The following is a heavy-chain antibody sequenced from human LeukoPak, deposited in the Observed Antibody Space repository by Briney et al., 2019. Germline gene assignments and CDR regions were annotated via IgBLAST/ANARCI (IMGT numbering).Heavy chain of an antibody. CDR3: ARDSNPEPTNYDFWSGYYFLGRENYYMDV. Sequence: GASVKVSCKASGYTFTSYGISWVRQAPGQGLEWMGGIIPIFGTANYAQKFQGRVTITTDESTSTAYMEPSSLRSEDTAVYYCARDSNPEPTNYDFWSGYYFLGRENYYMDVWGKGTTVTVSS. CDR2: IIPIFGTA. D-gene: IGHD3-3*01. CDR1: GYTFTSYG. J-gene: IGHJ6*03. V-gene: IGHV1-69*05.